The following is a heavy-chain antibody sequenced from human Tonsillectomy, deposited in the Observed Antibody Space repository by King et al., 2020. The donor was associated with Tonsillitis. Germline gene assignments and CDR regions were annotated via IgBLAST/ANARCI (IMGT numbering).Heavy chain of an antibody. J-gene: IGHJ6*03. CDR1: GFTFSSYG. CDR3: ARENDFWSGYHPMDV. Sequence: HVQLVESGGGVVQPGRSLRLSCAASGFTFSSYGMHWVRQAPGKGLEWVALIWYDGSHTYYADSVKGRFTISRDSSKNTLYLQMNSLRAEDTAVYYCARENDFWSGYHPMDVWGIGTTVTVSS. V-gene: IGHV3-33*01. CDR2: IWYDGSHT. D-gene: IGHD3-3*01.